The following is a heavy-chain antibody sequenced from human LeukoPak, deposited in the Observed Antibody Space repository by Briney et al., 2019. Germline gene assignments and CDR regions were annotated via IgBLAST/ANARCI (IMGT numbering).Heavy chain of an antibody. CDR2: IYGSGST. CDR1: GGSISNYY. CDR3: ARGIASRRYYFDQ. J-gene: IGHJ4*02. V-gene: IGHV4-4*07. D-gene: IGHD6-13*01. Sequence: SETMSLTCTVSGGSISNYYWSWLRQPAGKGLEWIGRIYGSGSTNYNPSLRSRVTMSLDTSKNQFSFFLNLTSMTAADTAVYFCARGIASRRYYFDQWGQGSLVTVSS.